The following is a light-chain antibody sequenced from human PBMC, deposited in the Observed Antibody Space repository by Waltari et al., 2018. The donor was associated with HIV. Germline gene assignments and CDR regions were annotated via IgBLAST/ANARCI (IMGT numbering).Light chain of an antibody. CDR3: QQFSLSPPLT. V-gene: IGKV4-1*01. Sequence: DIVISPSPDSLSVSLGERATLNCKSSQSLLYGSNNKNRLAWYQQRPGQPPKLLISCASTRESGVPDRFSGSGSGTDFTLTINSLQAEDVAVYYCQQFSLSPPLTFGGGTKVEIK. CDR1: QSLLYGSNNKNR. J-gene: IGKJ4*01. CDR2: CAS.